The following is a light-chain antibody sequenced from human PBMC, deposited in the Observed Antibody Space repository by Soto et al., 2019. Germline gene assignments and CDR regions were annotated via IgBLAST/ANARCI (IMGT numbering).Light chain of an antibody. V-gene: IGKV3-20*01. CDR2: GAS. CDR3: QQYGSSPWT. CDR1: QSVSSNY. J-gene: IGKJ1*01. Sequence: EIVLTQSPGTLSLSPGERATLSCRASQSVSSNYLAWYQHKPGQAPRLLIYGASNRATGIPDRFSGSGSVTEFSLTISILEPEDFAVYYCQQYGSSPWTFGQGTKVDIK.